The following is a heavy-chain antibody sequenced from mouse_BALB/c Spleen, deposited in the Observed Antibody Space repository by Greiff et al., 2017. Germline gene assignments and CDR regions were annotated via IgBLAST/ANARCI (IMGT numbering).Heavy chain of an antibody. CDR2: INPYNDGT. CDR3: ARSFYDYGGAWFAY. D-gene: IGHD2-4*01. Sequence: LEESGPELVKPGASVKMSCKASGYTFTSYVMHWVKQKPGQGLEWIGYINPYNDGTKYNEKFKGKATLTSDKSSSTAYMELSSLTSEDSAVYYCARSFYDYGGAWFAYWGQGTLVTVSA. J-gene: IGHJ3*01. V-gene: IGHV1-14*01. CDR1: GYTFTSYV.